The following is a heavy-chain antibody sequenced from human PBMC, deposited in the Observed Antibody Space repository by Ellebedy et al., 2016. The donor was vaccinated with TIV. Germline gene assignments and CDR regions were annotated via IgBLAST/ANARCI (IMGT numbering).Heavy chain of an antibody. V-gene: IGHV4-39*07. CDR2: IYYSGST. Sequence: SETLSLTXTVSGGSISSSSYYWGWIRQPPGKGLEWIGSIYYSGSTYYNPSLKSRVTISVDTSKNQFSLKLSSVTAADTAVYYCARTVRGIKDVWGQGTTVTVSS. D-gene: IGHD3-10*01. J-gene: IGHJ6*02. CDR1: GGSISSSSYY. CDR3: ARTVRGIKDV.